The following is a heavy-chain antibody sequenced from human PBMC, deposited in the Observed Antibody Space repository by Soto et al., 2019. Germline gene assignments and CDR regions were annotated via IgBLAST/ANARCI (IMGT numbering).Heavy chain of an antibody. CDR2: INHSGST. D-gene: IGHD3-3*01. V-gene: IGHV4-34*01. Sequence: QVQLQQWGAGLLKPSETLSLTCAVYGGSFSGYYWSWIRQPPGKGLEWIGEINHSGSTNYNPSLKSRVTISVDTSKNQFSLKLSSVTAADTAVYYCARGPGITMFGVVTGAVDYWGQGTLVTVSS. CDR1: GGSFSGYY. J-gene: IGHJ4*02. CDR3: ARGPGITMFGVVTGAVDY.